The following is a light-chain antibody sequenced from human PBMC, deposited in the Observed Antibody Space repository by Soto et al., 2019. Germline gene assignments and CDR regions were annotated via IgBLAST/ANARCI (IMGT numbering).Light chain of an antibody. CDR3: QQYGSSST. Sequence: EIVVPQSPASLSVSPGERATLSCRASQSVSDTHLAWYQQKAGQPPRLLIYGASTRATGIPDRFSGRGSGTDFTLTISRLEPEDYAVYYCQQYGSSSTFGQGTKVDI. J-gene: IGKJ1*01. CDR1: QSVSDTH. CDR2: GAS. V-gene: IGKV3-20*01.